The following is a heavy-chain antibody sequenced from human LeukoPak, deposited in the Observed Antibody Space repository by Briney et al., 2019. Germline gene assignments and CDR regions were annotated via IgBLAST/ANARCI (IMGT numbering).Heavy chain of an antibody. Sequence: SETLSLTCAVYGGSFSGYYWSWIRQPPGKGLEWIGEINHSGSTNYNPSLKSRVTISVDTSKNQFSLKLSSVTAADTAVYYCARTTVTTSRGPSDPWGQGTLVTVSS. CDR3: ARTTVTTSRGPSDP. V-gene: IGHV4-34*01. CDR1: GGSFSGYY. CDR2: INHSGST. D-gene: IGHD4-11*01. J-gene: IGHJ5*02.